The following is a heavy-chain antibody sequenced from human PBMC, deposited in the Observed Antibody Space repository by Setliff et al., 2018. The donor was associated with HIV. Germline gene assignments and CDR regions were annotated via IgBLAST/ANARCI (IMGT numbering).Heavy chain of an antibody. Sequence: PGGSLRLSCAASGFTFSRYGMHWVRQAPGKGLEWVAFISYDGSKKYYADSVKGRFTISRENAKNSLYLQMNNVRAGDTAVYYCTRELNGHTSSHYYFGLDVWGQGTTVTVSS. J-gene: IGHJ6*02. CDR1: GFTFSRYG. CDR2: ISYDGSKK. D-gene: IGHD6-6*01. V-gene: IGHV3-30*03. CDR3: TRELNGHTSSHYYFGLDV.